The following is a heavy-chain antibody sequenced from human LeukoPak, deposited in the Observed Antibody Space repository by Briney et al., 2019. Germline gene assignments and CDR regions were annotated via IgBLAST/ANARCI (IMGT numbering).Heavy chain of an antibody. CDR2: ISAYNGNT. V-gene: IGHV1-18*01. CDR1: GYTFTSYG. Sequence: ASVKVSCKASGYTFTSYGISWVRQAPGQGLEWMGWISAYNGNTNYAQKLQGRVTMTTDTSTSTAYMELRSLRSDDTAVYYCAARSHSSGYYYAFDYWGQGTLVTVSS. D-gene: IGHD3-22*01. J-gene: IGHJ4*02. CDR3: AARSHSSGYYYAFDY.